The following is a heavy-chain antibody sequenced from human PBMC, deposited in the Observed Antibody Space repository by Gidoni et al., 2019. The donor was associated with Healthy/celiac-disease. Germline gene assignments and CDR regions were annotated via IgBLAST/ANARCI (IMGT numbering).Heavy chain of an antibody. D-gene: IGHD5-12*01. V-gene: IGHV3-23*01. CDR1: GFTLSSYA. CDR2: ISGSGGST. CDR3: AKKKYSGYDVGAFDI. J-gene: IGHJ3*02. Sequence: EVQLLESGGGLVQPGGSLRLSWAASGFTLSSYAMSWVRQAPGKGLEWVSAISGSGGSTYYADSVKGRFTISRDNSKNTLYLQMNSLRAEDTAVYYCAKKKYSGYDVGAFDIWGQGTMVTVSS.